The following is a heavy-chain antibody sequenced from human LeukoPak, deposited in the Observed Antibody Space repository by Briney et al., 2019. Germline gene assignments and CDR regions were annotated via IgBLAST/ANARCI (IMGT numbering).Heavy chain of an antibody. Sequence: SETLSLTCTVSGYSISSGYYWGWIRQPPGKGLEWIGSMHHSGSTYDNPSLQSRVTISVDTSKNQFSLKLSSVTAADTAVYYCARVQGWAAMGPFDYWGQGTLVTVSS. D-gene: IGHD5-18*01. J-gene: IGHJ4*02. CDR3: ARVQGWAAMGPFDY. CDR1: GYSISSGYY. CDR2: MHHSGST. V-gene: IGHV4-38-2*02.